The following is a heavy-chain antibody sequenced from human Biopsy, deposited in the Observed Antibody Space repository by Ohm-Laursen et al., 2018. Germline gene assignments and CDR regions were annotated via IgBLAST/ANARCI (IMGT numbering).Heavy chain of an antibody. V-gene: IGHV1-2*02. D-gene: IGHD3-10*01. CDR2: INPNSGAT. CDR3: ARDRMTDVFGGPTRTDVFDS. J-gene: IGHJ4*02. CDR1: GYTFTDYY. Sequence: SVKVSCKTSGYTFTDYYIHWVRQSPGQGLEWMGWINPNSGATNSAQKFRDRVTLTRDTSISAVYIDLRRLKSDDAAIYYCARDRMTDVFGGPTRTDVFDSWGQGTPVTVSS.